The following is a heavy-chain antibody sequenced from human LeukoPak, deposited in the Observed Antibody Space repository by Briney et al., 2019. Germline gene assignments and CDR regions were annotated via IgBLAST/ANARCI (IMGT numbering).Heavy chain of an antibody. CDR2: INPSGGDT. J-gene: IGHJ4*02. CDR1: GYTFTSYY. CDR3: AREGVDWNHSVYYFDY. Sequence: GASVKVSCKASGYTFTSYYMHWVRQAPGQGLEWMGIINPSGGDTSYAQKFQGRLTMTRDTSTNTVYMELTSLRSDDTAVYYCAREGVDWNHSVYYFDYWGQGTLVTVSS. V-gene: IGHV1-46*01. D-gene: IGHD1-1*01.